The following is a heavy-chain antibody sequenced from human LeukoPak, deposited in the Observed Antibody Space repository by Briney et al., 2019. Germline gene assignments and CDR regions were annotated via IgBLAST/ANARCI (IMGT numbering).Heavy chain of an antibody. CDR1: GGSISSSNW. Sequence: PSETLSLTCAVSGGSISSSNWWSWVRQPPGKGLEWIGEIYHSGSTNYNPSLKSRVTISVDTSKNQFSLKLNSVTAADTAVYYCARLGGATSAWFDPWGQGTLVTVSS. V-gene: IGHV4-4*02. J-gene: IGHJ5*02. CDR3: ARLGGATSAWFDP. D-gene: IGHD1-26*01. CDR2: IYHSGST.